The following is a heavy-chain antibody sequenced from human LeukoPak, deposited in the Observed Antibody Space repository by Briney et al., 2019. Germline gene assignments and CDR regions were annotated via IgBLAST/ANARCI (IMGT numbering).Heavy chain of an antibody. CDR1: GGSISSSSYY. CDR3: ARDSLGRAATGIAMDY. Sequence: ETLSLTCTVSGGSISSSSYYWGWIRQPPGKGLEWVANIKQDGSEKYYVDSVKGRFTISRDNAKNSLYLQMNSLRAEDTAVYYCARDSLGRAATGIAMDYWGQGTLVTVSS. D-gene: IGHD6-13*01. V-gene: IGHV3-7*01. CDR2: IKQDGSEK. J-gene: IGHJ4*02.